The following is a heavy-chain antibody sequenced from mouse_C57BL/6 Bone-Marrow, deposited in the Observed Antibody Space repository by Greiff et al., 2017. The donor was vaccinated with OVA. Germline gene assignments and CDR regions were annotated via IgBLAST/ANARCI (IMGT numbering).Heavy chain of an antibody. V-gene: IGHV1-64*01. Sequence: QVQLQQPGAELVKPGASVKLSCKASGYTFTSYWMHWVKQRPGQGLEWIGMIHPNSGSTNYNEKFKSKATLTVDKSSSTAYMQLSSLTSEDSAVYYCASPYDYDGGGYYFDYWGQGTTLTVSS. CDR2: IHPNSGST. D-gene: IGHD2-4*01. J-gene: IGHJ2*01. CDR1: GYTFTSYW. CDR3: ASPYDYDGGGYYFDY.